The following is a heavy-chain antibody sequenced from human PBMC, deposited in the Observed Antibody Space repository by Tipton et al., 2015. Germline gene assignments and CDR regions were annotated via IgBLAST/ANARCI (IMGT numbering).Heavy chain of an antibody. CDR2: IHHGGST. D-gene: IGHD2-8*02. CDR3: AREVRYNASTGPDY. J-gene: IGHJ4*02. CDR1: GDYVGTPSYF. V-gene: IGHV4-39*07. Sequence: GLVKPSETLSLTCTVSGDYVGTPSYFWSWVRQPPGKGLEWIGEIHHGGSTNYNPSLKSRVTMSVDTSKNQFSLHLSSVTAADAAVYCCAREVRYNASTGPDYSGPGTLVTVSS.